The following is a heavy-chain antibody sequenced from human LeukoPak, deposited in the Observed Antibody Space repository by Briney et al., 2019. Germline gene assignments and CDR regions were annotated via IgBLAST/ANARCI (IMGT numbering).Heavy chain of an antibody. CDR3: ASHFLYSSGWNSDY. CDR1: GFTFSSYA. V-gene: IGHV3-23*01. CDR2: ISGSGGST. D-gene: IGHD6-19*01. J-gene: IGHJ4*02. Sequence: PGGSLRLSCAASGFTFSSYAMSWVRQPPGKGLEWVSAISGSGGSTYYADSVKGRFTISRDNSKNTLYLQMNSLRAEDTAVYYCASHFLYSSGWNSDYWGQGTLVTVSS.